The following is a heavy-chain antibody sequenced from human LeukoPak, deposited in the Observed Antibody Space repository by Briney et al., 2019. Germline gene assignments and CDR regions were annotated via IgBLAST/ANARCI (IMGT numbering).Heavy chain of an antibody. Sequence: GGSLRLSCAASGFTFSSYAMSWVRQAPGKGLEWVSYISSSGSTIYYADSVKGRFTISRDNAKNSLYLQMNSLRAEDTAVYYCARDIVVVPAAIGFDYWGQGTLVTVSS. CDR3: ARDIVVVPAAIGFDY. V-gene: IGHV3-48*04. CDR1: GFTFSSYA. J-gene: IGHJ4*02. CDR2: ISSSGSTI. D-gene: IGHD2-2*01.